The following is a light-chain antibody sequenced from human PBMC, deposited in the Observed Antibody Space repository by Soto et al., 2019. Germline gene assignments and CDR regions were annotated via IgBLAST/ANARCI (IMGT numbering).Light chain of an antibody. J-gene: IGLJ1*01. CDR3: GSYTTSSNYV. V-gene: IGLV2-14*03. CDR1: ISDVGSYNY. CDR2: DVS. Sequence: HSVLTQPASVSGSPGQSITISCTGTISDVGSYNYVSWYQQYPGKAPKLMIYDVSTRPSGVSDRFSGSKSGNTASLTISGLRAEDEADYYCGSYTTSSNYVFGTGTKVTVL.